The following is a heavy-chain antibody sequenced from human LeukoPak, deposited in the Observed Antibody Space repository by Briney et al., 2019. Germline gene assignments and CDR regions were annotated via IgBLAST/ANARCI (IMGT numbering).Heavy chain of an antibody. V-gene: IGHV4-34*01. CDR1: GGSFSGYY. CDR3: ARGARYDSSGYYYWNDAFDI. Sequence: KTSETLSLTCAVYGGSFSGYYWSWLRQPPGKGLEWIGEINHSGSTNYNPSLKSRVTISVDTSKNQFSLKLSSVTAADTAVYYCARGARYDSSGYYYWNDAFDIWGQGTMVTVSS. D-gene: IGHD3-22*01. CDR2: INHSGST. J-gene: IGHJ3*02.